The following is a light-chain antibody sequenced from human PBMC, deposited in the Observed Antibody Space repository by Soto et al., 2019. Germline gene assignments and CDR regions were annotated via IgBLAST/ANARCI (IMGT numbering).Light chain of an antibody. J-gene: IGKJ5*01. CDR2: GAS. V-gene: IGKV3-15*01. CDR3: QQYYNWPIT. Sequence: EIVMTQPPATLSVSPGERATLSCRANQIVSSNLAWYQQKPGQAPRLLIYGASTRSTGIPGRFSGSGSGTEFTLTISSLQSEDFAVYYCQQYYNWPITFGQGTRLEIK. CDR1: QIVSSN.